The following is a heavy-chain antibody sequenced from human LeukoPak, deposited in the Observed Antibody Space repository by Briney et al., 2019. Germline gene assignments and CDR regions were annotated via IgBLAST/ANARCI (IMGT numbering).Heavy chain of an antibody. CDR3: ARVPHSYCGGDCYSVIGWFDP. J-gene: IGHJ5*02. D-gene: IGHD2-21*02. Sequence: SETLSLTCAVYGGSFSGYYWSWIRQPPGKGLEWIGEINHSGSTNYNPSLKSRVTISVDTSKNQFSLKLSSVTAADTAVYYCARVPHSYCGGDCYSVIGWFDPWGQGTLVTVSS. V-gene: IGHV4-34*01. CDR1: GGSFSGYY. CDR2: INHSGST.